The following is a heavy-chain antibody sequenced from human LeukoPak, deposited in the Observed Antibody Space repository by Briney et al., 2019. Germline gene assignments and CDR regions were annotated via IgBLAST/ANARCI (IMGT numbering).Heavy chain of an antibody. V-gene: IGHV3-74*01. J-gene: IGHJ4*02. D-gene: IGHD3-10*01. CDR2: INTDGSST. CDR3: ARGGFRGAIDY. Sequence: GGSLRLSCAASGFTFSSYWMHWVRQAPGKGLVWVSRINTDGSSTYYADSVKGRFTISRDNSKNTLYLQMNSLRAEDTAVYYCARGGFRGAIDYWGQGTLVTVSS. CDR1: GFTFSSYW.